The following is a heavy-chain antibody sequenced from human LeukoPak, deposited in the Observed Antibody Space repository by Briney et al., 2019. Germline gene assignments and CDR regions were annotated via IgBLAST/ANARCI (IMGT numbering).Heavy chain of an antibody. CDR2: ISSGSNYI. J-gene: IGHJ6*02. CDR1: GFTFSSYS. Sequence: GGSLRLSCAASGFTFSSYSMVWVRQAPGKGPEWVSSISSGSNYIYYADSVKGRFTISRDNARTSLYLQMNSLRAEDTAVYYCARDKAQDYYGMDVWGQGTTVTVSS. CDR3: ARDKAQDYYGMDV. V-gene: IGHV3-21*06. D-gene: IGHD3-10*01.